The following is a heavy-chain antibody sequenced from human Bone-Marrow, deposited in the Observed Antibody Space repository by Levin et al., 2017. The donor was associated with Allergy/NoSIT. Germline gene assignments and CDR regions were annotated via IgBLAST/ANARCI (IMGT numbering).Heavy chain of an antibody. CDR2: ISYSGNNT. CDR3: ARGTGGSCYSALNS. CDR1: GFTLSSFA. D-gene: IGHD2-15*01. V-gene: IGHV3-23*01. J-gene: IGHJ4*02. Sequence: ESLKISCAASGFTLSSFAMSWVRQVPGKGLEWVSVISYSGNNTYYADSVKGRFTISRDVSKNTLFLQMNSLRADDTAIYYCARGTGGSCYSALNSWGQGALVTVSS.